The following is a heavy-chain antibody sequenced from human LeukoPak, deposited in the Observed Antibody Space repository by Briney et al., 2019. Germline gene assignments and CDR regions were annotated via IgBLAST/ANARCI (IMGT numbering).Heavy chain of an antibody. V-gene: IGHV3-23*01. Sequence: PGGSLRLSCAASGFTFSSYAMSWVRQAPGKGLEWVSAISGSGGSTYYADSVEGRFTISRDNSKNTLYLQMNSLRAEDTAVYYCAKAYYDSSGYYPHAFDIWGQGTMVTVSS. J-gene: IGHJ3*02. CDR2: ISGSGGST. D-gene: IGHD3-22*01. CDR1: GFTFSSYA. CDR3: AKAYYDSSGYYPHAFDI.